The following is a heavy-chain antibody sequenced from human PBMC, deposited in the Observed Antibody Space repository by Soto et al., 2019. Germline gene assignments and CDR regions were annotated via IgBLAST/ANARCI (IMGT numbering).Heavy chain of an antibody. D-gene: IGHD1-26*01. V-gene: IGHV1-2*04. J-gene: IGHJ3*02. CDR1: GYTFTGYY. CDR3: ARSFVGATDAFDI. CDR2: INPNSGGT. Sequence: ASVKLSCKACGYTFTGYYMHCVRQAPGQGLEWMGWINPNSGGTNYAQKFQGWVTMTRDTSISTAYMELSRLRSDDTAVYYCARSFVGATDAFDIWGQGTMVTVSS.